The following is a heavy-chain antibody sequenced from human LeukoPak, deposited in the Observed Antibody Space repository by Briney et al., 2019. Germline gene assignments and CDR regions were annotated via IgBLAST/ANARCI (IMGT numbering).Heavy chain of an antibody. J-gene: IGHJ4*02. CDR3: AASRGFWSGLDFDY. CDR2: ISYDGSNK. V-gene: IGHV3-30*03. D-gene: IGHD3-3*01. Sequence: PGGSLRLSCAASGFTFSSYGVHWVRQAPGKGLEWVAVISYDGSNKYYADSVKGRFTISRDNSKNTLCLQMNSLRAEDTAVYYCAASRGFWSGLDFDYWGQGTLVTVSS. CDR1: GFTFSSYG.